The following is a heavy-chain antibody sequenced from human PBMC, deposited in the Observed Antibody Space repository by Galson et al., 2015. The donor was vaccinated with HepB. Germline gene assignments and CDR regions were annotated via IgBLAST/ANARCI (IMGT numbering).Heavy chain of an antibody. Sequence: SLRLSCAASGFPFTNYGFHWVRQAPGKGLEWVSYISTGSSTKYYADSVKGRLTISRDNAKSSLYLQLNSLRDEDTAVYYCARSLGRRGVDPQPYYFDYWGQGTLVTVSS. CDR1: GFPFTNYG. D-gene: IGHD3-10*01. V-gene: IGHV3-48*02. CDR3: ARSLGRRGVDPQPYYFDY. CDR2: ISTGSSTK. J-gene: IGHJ4*02.